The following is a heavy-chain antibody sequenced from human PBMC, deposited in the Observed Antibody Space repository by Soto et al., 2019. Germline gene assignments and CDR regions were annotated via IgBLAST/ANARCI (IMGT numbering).Heavy chain of an antibody. V-gene: IGHV3-53*01. CDR2: IYSGGST. CDR1: GFTVSSNY. J-gene: IGHJ6*02. CDR3: ARVGATETRDYYYYYYGKDV. D-gene: IGHD4-4*01. Sequence: GGSLRLSCAASGFTVSSNYMSWVRQAPGKGLEWVSVIYSGGSTYYADSVKGRFTISRDNSKNTLYLQMNSLRAEDTAVYYCARVGATETRDYYYYYYGKDVWGQGTTVTVSS.